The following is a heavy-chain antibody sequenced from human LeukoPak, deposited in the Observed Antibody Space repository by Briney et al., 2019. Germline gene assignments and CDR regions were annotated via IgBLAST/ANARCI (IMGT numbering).Heavy chain of an antibody. D-gene: IGHD1-26*01. Sequence: ASVKVSYKASGYTFTSYYMHWVRQAPGQGLEWMGIINPSGGSTSYAQKFQGRVTMTRDTSTSTVYMELSSLRSEDTAVYYCARGTPSIVGAIIGTDYWDQGTLVTVSS. CDR3: ARGTPSIVGAIIGTDY. CDR1: GYTFTSYY. J-gene: IGHJ4*02. V-gene: IGHV1-46*01. CDR2: INPSGGST.